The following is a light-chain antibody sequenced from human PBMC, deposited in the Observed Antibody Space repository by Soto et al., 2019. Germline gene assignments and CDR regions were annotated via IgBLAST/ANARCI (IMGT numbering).Light chain of an antibody. Sequence: EIVLTQSPATLSVSPGERATLSCRASQSVNTYLAWYQQKPGQAPRLLIYGASTRATGIPARFSGSGSGTEFTLTISGLQSEDFAIYYCQQYNNYPPITFGQGTRLEIK. CDR2: GAS. V-gene: IGKV3D-15*01. J-gene: IGKJ5*01. CDR3: QQYNNYPPIT. CDR1: QSVNTY.